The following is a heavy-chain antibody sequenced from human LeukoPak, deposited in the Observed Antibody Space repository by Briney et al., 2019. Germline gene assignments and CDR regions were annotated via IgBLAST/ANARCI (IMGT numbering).Heavy chain of an antibody. D-gene: IGHD5-18*01. Sequence: SETLSLTCAVYGGSFSGYYWSWIRQPPGKGLGWIGEINHSGSTNYNPSLKSRVTISVDTSKNQFSLKLSSVTAADTAVYYCAREDTAMVTFDYWGQGTLVTVYS. CDR2: INHSGST. J-gene: IGHJ4*02. V-gene: IGHV4-34*09. CDR1: GGSFSGYY. CDR3: AREDTAMVTFDY.